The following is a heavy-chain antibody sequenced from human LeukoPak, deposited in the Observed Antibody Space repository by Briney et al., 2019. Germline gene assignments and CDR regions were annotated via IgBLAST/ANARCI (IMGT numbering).Heavy chain of an antibody. CDR3: TSDGFMDV. CDR1: GFNFGDYG. D-gene: IGHD2-2*03. J-gene: IGHJ6*03. CDR2: IRSKGYGGTT. V-gene: IGHV3-49*03. Sequence: PGGSLRLSCTVSGFNFGDYGLSWFHQAPGKGLEWVGFIRSKGYGGTTEYAASAKGRFTISRDDSKNIAYLQMNSLKTEDTAVYYCTSDGFMDVWGKGTTVTVSS.